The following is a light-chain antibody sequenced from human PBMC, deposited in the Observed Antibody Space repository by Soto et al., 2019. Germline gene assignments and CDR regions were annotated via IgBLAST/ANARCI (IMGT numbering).Light chain of an antibody. CDR3: VLYMGSRISG. V-gene: IGLV8-61*01. J-gene: IGLJ2*01. Sequence: QTVVTQEPSFSVSPGGTVTLTCGLSSGSVSTSYYPSWYQQTPGQAPRTLIYNTNTRSSGVPDRFSGSILGNKAALTITGAQADDESDYYCVLYMGSRISGFGGGTQLTFL. CDR2: NTN. CDR1: SGSVSTSYY.